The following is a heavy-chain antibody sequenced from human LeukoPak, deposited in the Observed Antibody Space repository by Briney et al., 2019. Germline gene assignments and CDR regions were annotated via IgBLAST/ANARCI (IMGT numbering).Heavy chain of an antibody. Sequence: SETLSLTCTVSGGSISSYYWSWIRQSPGKGLEWIGYIYYSGSTNYNPSLKSRVTMSVDTSKNQFSLKLSSVTAADTAVYYCARDEYSGYDSNWFDPWGQGTLVTVSS. CDR1: GGSISSYY. D-gene: IGHD5-12*01. CDR2: IYYSGST. J-gene: IGHJ5*02. CDR3: ARDEYSGYDSNWFDP. V-gene: IGHV4-59*12.